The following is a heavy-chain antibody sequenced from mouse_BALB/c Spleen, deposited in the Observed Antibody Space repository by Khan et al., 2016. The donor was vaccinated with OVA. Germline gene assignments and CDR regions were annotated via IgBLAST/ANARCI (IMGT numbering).Heavy chain of an antibody. CDR2: INPTNGGT. V-gene: IGHV1S81*02. Sequence: QVQLQQPGAELVKPGASVKLSCKASGYTFTNFYMYWVRQRPGQGLEWIGQINPTNGGTNFNEKFKTKATLTVDKSSSTAYMQISSLTSEDSAVYYCTRAPLYYGNSSQAWLAYWGQGTLVTVSA. CDR3: TRAPLYYGNSSQAWLAY. D-gene: IGHD2-1*01. CDR1: GYTFTNFY. J-gene: IGHJ3*01.